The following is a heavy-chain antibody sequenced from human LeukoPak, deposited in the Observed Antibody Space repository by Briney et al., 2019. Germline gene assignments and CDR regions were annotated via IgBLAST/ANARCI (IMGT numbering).Heavy chain of an antibody. CDR1: GLSFSSSY. Sequence: GGSLRLSCAASGLSFSSSYMSWVRQAPGQGLEWVSVTHSGGNTYYGDSVKGRFFISRDSSENTLYLQVNSLTAEDTAVYYCARDRPFGGVIDGMDVWGQGTTVTVSS. V-gene: IGHV3-53*01. CDR2: THSGGNT. D-gene: IGHD3-16*02. J-gene: IGHJ6*02. CDR3: ARDRPFGGVIDGMDV.